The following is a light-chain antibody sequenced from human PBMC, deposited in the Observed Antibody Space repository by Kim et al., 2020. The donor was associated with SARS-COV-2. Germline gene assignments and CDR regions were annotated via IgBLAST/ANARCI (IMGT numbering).Light chain of an antibody. CDR3: QSYDSSLSVYV. Sequence: RVTIACRGSSSSVGAGYEAQWYQQRPGTAPTVLIYGNTNRPSGAPDRFSGSKSGTSASLAITGLQAEDEADYYCQSYDSSLSVYVFGSGTKVTVL. CDR2: GNT. V-gene: IGLV1-40*01. J-gene: IGLJ1*01. CDR1: SSSVGAGYE.